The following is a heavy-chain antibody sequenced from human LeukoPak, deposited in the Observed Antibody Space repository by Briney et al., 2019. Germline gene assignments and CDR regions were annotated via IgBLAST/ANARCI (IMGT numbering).Heavy chain of an antibody. Sequence: GGSLRLSCAASGFTFSSYEMNWVRQAPGKGLEWVSSISSGTSYIYYADSVKGRFTISRDNAKNSLYLQMNSLRAEDTAVYYCARDETGMGAFDIWGQGTMVTVSS. CDR1: GFTFSSYE. CDR2: ISSGTSYI. J-gene: IGHJ3*02. V-gene: IGHV3-21*01. D-gene: IGHD1-1*01. CDR3: ARDETGMGAFDI.